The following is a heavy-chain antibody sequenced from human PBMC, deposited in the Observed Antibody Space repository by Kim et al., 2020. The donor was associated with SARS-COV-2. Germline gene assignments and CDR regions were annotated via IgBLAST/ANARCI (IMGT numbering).Heavy chain of an antibody. J-gene: IGHJ4*02. D-gene: IGHD1-7*01. V-gene: IGHV3-74*01. CDR3: VRVNQNYDFDF. Sequence: SSADSLGGRFTTTRDNAKNTVYLQMNSLRAEDTAVYYCVRVNQNYDFDFWGQGTLVTVSS.